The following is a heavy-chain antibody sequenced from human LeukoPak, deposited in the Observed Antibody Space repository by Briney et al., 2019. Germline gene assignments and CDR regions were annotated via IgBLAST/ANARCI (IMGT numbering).Heavy chain of an antibody. CDR3: ARGYNWGSPTRNFYYLDV. D-gene: IGHD7-27*01. CDR2: IYTSGST. CDR1: GGSISSYY. J-gene: IGHJ6*03. Sequence: SETLSLTCTVSGGSISSYYWSWIRQPAGKGLEWIWRIYTSGSTNYNPSLKSRVTMSVDTSKNQFSLKLRSVTAADTAVYYCARGYNWGSPTRNFYYLDVWGKGTTVTVSS. V-gene: IGHV4-4*07.